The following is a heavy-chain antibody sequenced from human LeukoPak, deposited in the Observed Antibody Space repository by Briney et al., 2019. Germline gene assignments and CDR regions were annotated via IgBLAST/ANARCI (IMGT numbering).Heavy chain of an antibody. CDR3: AKDAQRGFDYSNSLEY. V-gene: IGHV3-33*06. Sequence: GGSLTLSCVASQFTFSHYGVHWVRQAPGKGLEWVAVIWNDGSSQYYADSVKGRFTISRDNFQNTVYLQMNSLRAEDTAVYYCAKDAQRGFDYSNSLEYWGQGTLVTVSS. D-gene: IGHD4-11*01. CDR2: IWNDGSSQ. CDR1: QFTFSHYG. J-gene: IGHJ4*02.